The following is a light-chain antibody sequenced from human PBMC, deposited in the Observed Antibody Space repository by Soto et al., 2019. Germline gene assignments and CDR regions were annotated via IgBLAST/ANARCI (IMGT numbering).Light chain of an antibody. CDR2: GAS. J-gene: IGKJ2*01. V-gene: IGKV3-20*01. CDR3: QQYGTSPVT. CDR1: QSVRSNY. Sequence: EIVLTQSPGTLSLSPGEKATLSCRASQSVRSNYLAWYQQKRGQAPDLLIYGASNRAIGIPDRFSGSGSGTDFTLTINRLEHEDFAVYYCQQYGTSPVTFGQGTKLEI.